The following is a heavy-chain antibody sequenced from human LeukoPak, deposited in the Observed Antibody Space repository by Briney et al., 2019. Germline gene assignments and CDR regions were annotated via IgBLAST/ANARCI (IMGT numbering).Heavy chain of an antibody. V-gene: IGHV1-69*13. CDR2: IIPIFGTA. J-gene: IGHJ6*03. D-gene: IGHD3-16*01. CDR1: GGIFRSYG. CDR3: ARVPPPYGSTYYYYMDV. Sequence: ASVKVSCKASGGIFRSYGISWVRQAPGQGLEWMGGIIPIFGTANYAQKFQGRVTITADESTSTAYMELSSLRSEDTAVYYCARVPPPYGSTYYYYMDVWGKGTTVTVSS.